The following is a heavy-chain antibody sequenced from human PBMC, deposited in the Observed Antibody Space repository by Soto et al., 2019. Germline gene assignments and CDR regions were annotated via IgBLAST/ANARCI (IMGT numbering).Heavy chain of an antibody. J-gene: IGHJ6*02. V-gene: IGHV2-5*02. Sequence: QITLKESGPTLVKPTQTLTLTCTFSGFSLNTGGLGVGWIRQPPGKALEWLALIYWDGDKRYSPSLQSRLSITKDTSNTQVVLTMTNMDPVDTATYYCVHSRCGGDCLQSYSSHYYYGMDVWGQGNTVTVSS. D-gene: IGHD2-21*02. CDR2: IYWDGDK. CDR3: VHSRCGGDCLQSYSSHYYYGMDV. CDR1: GFSLNTGGLG.